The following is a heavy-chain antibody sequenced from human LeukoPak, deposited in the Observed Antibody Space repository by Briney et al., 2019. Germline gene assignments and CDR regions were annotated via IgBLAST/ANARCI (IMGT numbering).Heavy chain of an antibody. J-gene: IGHJ6*03. CDR3: ARGRPYYDYVWGADYMDV. Sequence: GASVKVSCKVSGYTLTELSVHWVRQAPGKGLEWMGNFDPKDGDTIYAQRFQGRVTMTEDTSTHTAYMELSSLRSEDTAVYYCARGRPYYDYVWGADYMDVWGKGTTVTISS. CDR1: GYTLTELS. D-gene: IGHD3-16*01. V-gene: IGHV1-24*01. CDR2: FDPKDGDT.